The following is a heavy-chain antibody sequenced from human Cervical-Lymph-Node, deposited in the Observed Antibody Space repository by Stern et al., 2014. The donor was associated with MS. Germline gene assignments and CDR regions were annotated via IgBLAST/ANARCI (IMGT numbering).Heavy chain of an antibody. CDR1: GFTFSSYS. V-gene: IGHV3-48*01. CDR3: ARVGVSGWTSDY. Sequence: EVQLVESGGGLIQPGGSLRLSCAASGFTFSSYSINWVRQAPGKGLERISYTSSTSRNIFYANSVKGRFTISRDNAINSMLLQMNSLRAEDTAVYYCARVGVSGWTSDYWGQGTLVTVSS. CDR2: TSSTSRNI. J-gene: IGHJ4*02. D-gene: IGHD6-19*01.